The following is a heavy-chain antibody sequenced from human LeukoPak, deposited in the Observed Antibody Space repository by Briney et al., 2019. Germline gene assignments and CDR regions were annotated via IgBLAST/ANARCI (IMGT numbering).Heavy chain of an antibody. V-gene: IGHV3-30*02. Sequence: GGSLRLSCAASGFTFSSYGMHWARQAPGKGLEWVAFIRYDGSNKYYADSVKGRFTISRDNSKNTLYLQMNSLRAEDTAVYYCANPAGLRLYYFDYWGQGTLVTVSS. D-gene: IGHD5-12*01. CDR2: IRYDGSNK. CDR3: ANPAGLRLYYFDY. CDR1: GFTFSSYG. J-gene: IGHJ4*02.